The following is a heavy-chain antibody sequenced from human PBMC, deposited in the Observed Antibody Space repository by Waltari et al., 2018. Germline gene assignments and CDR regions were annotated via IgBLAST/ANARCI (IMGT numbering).Heavy chain of an antibody. Sequence: QVQLVQSGAEVKKPGASVKVSCKASGYTFTSYYMHWVRQAPGQGLEWMGTINPSGGSTSYEQKSQGRVTMTRDTSTSTVYMELSSLRSEDTAVYYCARGGIHYYGSGSYYNYWGQGTLVTVSS. D-gene: IGHD3-10*01. CDR3: ARGGIHYYGSGSYYNY. CDR2: INPSGGST. J-gene: IGHJ4*02. V-gene: IGHV1-46*01. CDR1: GYTFTSYY.